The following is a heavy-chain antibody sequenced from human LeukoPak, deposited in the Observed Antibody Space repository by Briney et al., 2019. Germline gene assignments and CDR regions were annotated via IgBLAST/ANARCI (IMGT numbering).Heavy chain of an antibody. CDR2: INSDGSST. J-gene: IGHJ4*02. Sequence: GGSLRLSCAASGFTFSRNWMHWVRQAPGKGLMWVSRINSDGSSTSYADSVKGRFTISRDNAKNTLYLQMNSLRVEDTAVYYCAREWSGFGELPDYWGQGTLVTVSS. CDR3: AREWSGFGELPDY. D-gene: IGHD3-10*01. CDR1: GFTFSRNW. V-gene: IGHV3-74*01.